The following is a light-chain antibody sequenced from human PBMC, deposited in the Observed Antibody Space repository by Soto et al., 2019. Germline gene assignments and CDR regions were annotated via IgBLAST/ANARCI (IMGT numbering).Light chain of an antibody. Sequence: QSVLTQPPSASGTPGQRVTISCSGNSSNIGSNSVYWYQQFPGTAPKLLIYRDSQRPSGVPDRFSGSKSGTSASLAISGLRSEYEADYHCAAGEGSLRALFFGGGTKLTVL. V-gene: IGLV1-47*01. CDR1: SSNIGSNS. J-gene: IGLJ2*01. CDR3: AAGEGSLRALF. CDR2: RDS.